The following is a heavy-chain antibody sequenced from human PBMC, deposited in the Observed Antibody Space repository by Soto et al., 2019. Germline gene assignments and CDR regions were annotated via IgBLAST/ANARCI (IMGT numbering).Heavy chain of an antibody. CDR3: ARARGAVTTLVDY. CDR2: ISSSSSYI. J-gene: IGHJ4*02. CDR1: GFTFSSYS. Sequence: GGSLRLSCAASGFTFSSYSMNWVLQSPGKGLEWVSSISSSSSYIYYADSVKGRFTISRDNAKNSLYLQMNRLRAEDTAAYYCARARGAVTTLVDYWGQGTLVTVSS. V-gene: IGHV3-21*01. D-gene: IGHD4-17*01.